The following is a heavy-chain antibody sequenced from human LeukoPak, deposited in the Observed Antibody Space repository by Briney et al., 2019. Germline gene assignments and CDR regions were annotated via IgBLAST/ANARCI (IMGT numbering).Heavy chain of an antibody. CDR3: ARHIAGVASADSDRISGWYLDL. D-gene: IGHD6-13*01. CDR1: ESRFTSYW. V-gene: IGHV5-51*01. J-gene: IGHJ2*01. CDR2: IYPGDSET. Sequence: GESLKISSKGYESRFTSYWIAWVRQLPGKGLEWMGIIYPGDSETRYSPSFQAQVTFSADKSINTAYLQWSSLKASDTAIYYCARHIAGVASADSDRISGWYLDLWGRGTLVTVSS.